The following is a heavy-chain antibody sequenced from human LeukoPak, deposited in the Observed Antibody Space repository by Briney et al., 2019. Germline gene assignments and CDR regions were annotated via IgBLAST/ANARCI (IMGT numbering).Heavy chain of an antibody. D-gene: IGHD3-10*01. CDR3: ARGLDTSFWWSFDYYGSGSSLFDGMDV. CDR2: IWYDGSNK. V-gene: IGHV3-33*01. Sequence: GSLRLSCAASGFTFSSYGMHWVRQAPGKGLKWVAVIWYDGSNKYYADSVKGRFTISRDNAKNSLYLQMNSLRDEDTAVCYCARGLDTSFWWSFDYYGSGSSLFDGMDVWGQGTTVTVSS. CDR1: GFTFSSYG. J-gene: IGHJ6*02.